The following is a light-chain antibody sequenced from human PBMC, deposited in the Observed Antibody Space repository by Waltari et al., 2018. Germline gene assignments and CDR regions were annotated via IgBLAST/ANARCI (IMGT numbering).Light chain of an antibody. V-gene: IGKV3-20*01. J-gene: IGKJ4*01. Sequence: CRAWQSVARISLTWYQQKLGQAPRLLIYGTSSRATGIPDRFSGSGSGTDFTLTISRLEPEDFAVYYCQQYDGEVVTFGGGTKVEI. CDR3: QQYDGEVVT. CDR1: QSVARIS. CDR2: GTS.